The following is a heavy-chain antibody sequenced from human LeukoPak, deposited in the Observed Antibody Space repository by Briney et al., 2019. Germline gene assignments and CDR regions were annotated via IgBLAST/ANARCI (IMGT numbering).Heavy chain of an antibody. CDR2: ISSSGSTI. CDR1: GFTFSSYE. J-gene: IGHJ4*02. Sequence: GGSLRLSCAASGFTFSSYEMNWVRQAPGKGLEWVSYISSSGSTIYYADSVKGRFTISRDNSKNTLYLQMNSLRAEDTAVYYCAKDHRSGWYVSYWGQGTLVTVSS. D-gene: IGHD6-19*01. CDR3: AKDHRSGWYVSY. V-gene: IGHV3-48*03.